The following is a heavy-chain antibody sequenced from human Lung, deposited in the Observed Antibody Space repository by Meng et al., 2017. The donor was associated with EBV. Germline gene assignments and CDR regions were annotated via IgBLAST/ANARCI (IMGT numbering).Heavy chain of an antibody. CDR3: TTRSF. V-gene: IGHV3-73*02. Sequence: EGQVVAYGGGLVQPVGSLKLYVAASGFNLRGSAMHWVRQASGKGLEWVGRIRSKTFNHTTAYAASVQGRFTISREDSENMVYLQMRSLKIEDTALYYCTTRSFWGQGTLVTVSS. CDR2: IRSKTFNHTT. CDR1: GFNLRGSA. D-gene: IGHD2-15*01. J-gene: IGHJ4*02.